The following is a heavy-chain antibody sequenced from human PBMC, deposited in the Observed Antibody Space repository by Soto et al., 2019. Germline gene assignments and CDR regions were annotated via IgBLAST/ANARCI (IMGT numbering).Heavy chain of an antibody. CDR3: ARNDCSGGSCYPTFDN. D-gene: IGHD2-15*01. Sequence: PSETLYLTCAVYGGSFSGYYWSWFRQPPGKGLEWIGEINHSGSTNYNPSLKSRVTISVDTSKNQFSLKLSSVTAADTAVYYCARNDCSGGSCYPTFDNWGQGTLVTVS. CDR2: INHSGST. V-gene: IGHV4-34*01. J-gene: IGHJ4*02. CDR1: GGSFSGYY.